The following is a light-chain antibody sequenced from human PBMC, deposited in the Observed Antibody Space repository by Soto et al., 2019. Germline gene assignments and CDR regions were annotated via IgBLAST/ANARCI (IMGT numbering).Light chain of an antibody. Sequence: NFMLTQPHSVSESPGKTVTISCTRSSGSIASNSVQWYQQRPGSSPTTVIYEDNQRPSGVPDRFSGSIDSSSNSASLTISGLKTEDEADYYCQSYDSSNPWVFGGGTKVTVL. CDR1: SGSIASNS. J-gene: IGLJ3*02. V-gene: IGLV6-57*01. CDR2: EDN. CDR3: QSYDSSNPWV.